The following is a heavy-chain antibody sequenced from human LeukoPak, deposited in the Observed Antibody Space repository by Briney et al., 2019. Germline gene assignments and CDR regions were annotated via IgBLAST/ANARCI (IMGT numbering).Heavy chain of an antibody. CDR3: ANAVVVPAAIPFDP. Sequence: ASLKVSCKASGYTFTNYGITWVRQAPGQGLEWMGWISAYNGVTNYAQKFQGRVTMTTDTSTTTAYMELRSLTLDDTAMYYCANAVVVPAAIPFDPWGQGTLVTVSS. V-gene: IGHV1-18*04. CDR2: ISAYNGVT. D-gene: IGHD2-2*01. CDR1: GYTFTNYG. J-gene: IGHJ5*02.